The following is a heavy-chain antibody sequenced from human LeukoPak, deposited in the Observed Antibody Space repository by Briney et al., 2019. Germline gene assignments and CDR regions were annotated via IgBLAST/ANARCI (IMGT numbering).Heavy chain of an antibody. V-gene: IGHV4-59*08. Sequence: SETLSLTCTVSGGSISSYYWSWIRQPPGKGLEWIGYIYYSGSTNYNPSLKSRVTISVDTSKNQFSLKLSSVTAADTAVYYCARKVTYYYGSGSYNWFDPWGQGTLVTVSS. CDR1: GGSISSYY. J-gene: IGHJ5*02. D-gene: IGHD3-10*01. CDR3: ARKVTYYYGSGSYNWFDP. CDR2: IYYSGST.